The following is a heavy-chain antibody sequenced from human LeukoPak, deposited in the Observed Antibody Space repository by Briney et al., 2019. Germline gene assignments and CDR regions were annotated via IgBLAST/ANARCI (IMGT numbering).Heavy chain of an antibody. Sequence: SETLSLTCTVSGGSISSSSYYWGWIRQPPGKGLEWIGSIYYSGSTYYNPSLKSRVTISVDTSKNQFSLKLSSVTAADTAVYYCARGVLYYDILTGYSDGFDYWGQGTLVTVSS. V-gene: IGHV4-39*07. J-gene: IGHJ4*02. D-gene: IGHD3-9*01. CDR1: GGSISSSSYY. CDR2: IYYSGST. CDR3: ARGVLYYDILTGYSDGFDY.